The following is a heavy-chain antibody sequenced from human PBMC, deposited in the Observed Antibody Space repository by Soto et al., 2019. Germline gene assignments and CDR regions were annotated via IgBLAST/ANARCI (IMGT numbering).Heavy chain of an antibody. V-gene: IGHV3-23*01. CDR1: GFNFATYS. CDR2: ITGSGLTI. D-gene: IGHD2-21*02. CDR3: AKDDVSGDGLWLVSD. Sequence: PGGSLRLSCAASGFNFATYSMIWVRQAPGKGQEWVSGITGSGLTIEHSASVKGRFTISRDNSKNTVYLQMNSLRAEDTAIYYCAKDDVSGDGLWLVSDWGQGTPVTVSS. J-gene: IGHJ4*02.